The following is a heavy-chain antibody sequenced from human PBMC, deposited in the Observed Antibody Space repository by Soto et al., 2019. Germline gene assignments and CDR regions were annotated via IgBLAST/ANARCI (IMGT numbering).Heavy chain of an antibody. D-gene: IGHD3-16*01. CDR3: AKELRETGGYYFDC. V-gene: IGHV3-30*18. CDR1: GFSFSKYG. Sequence: QVQLVESGGGVVQPGRSLRLPCEASGFSFSKYGMHWVRQAPGKGREWVAEMSDDGSKKYYGDSVKGRFTISRDNTKNTLYLLMDSLRPEATAMCYCAKELRETGGYYFDCWGQGTLVTVSS. J-gene: IGHJ4*02. CDR2: MSDDGSKK.